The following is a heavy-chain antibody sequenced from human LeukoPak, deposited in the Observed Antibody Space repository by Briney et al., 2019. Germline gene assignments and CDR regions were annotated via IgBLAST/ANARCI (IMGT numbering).Heavy chain of an antibody. CDR1: GFTFSSYA. Sequence: GGSLRLSCAASGFTFSSYAMSWVRQAPGKGLEWVSAISGSGGSTYYADSVKGRFTISRDNSKNTLYLQMNSLRAEDTAVYYCAKGGGAYNWKTDAFDIWGQGTMVTVSS. V-gene: IGHV3-23*01. CDR2: ISGSGGST. CDR3: AKGGGAYNWKTDAFDI. J-gene: IGHJ3*02. D-gene: IGHD1-20*01.